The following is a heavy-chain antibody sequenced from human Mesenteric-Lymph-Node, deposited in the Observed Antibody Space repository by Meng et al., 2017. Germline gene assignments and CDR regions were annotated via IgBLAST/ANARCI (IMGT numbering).Heavy chain of an antibody. CDR3: ARSYGSGSYYIGTPNWFDP. Sequence: SQTLSLTCAISGDSVSSNSAAWNWIRQSPSRGLEWLGRTYYRSKWYNDYAVSVKSRITINPDTSKNQFSLQLNSVTPEDTAVYYCARSYGSGSYYIGTPNWFDPWGQGTLVTVSS. D-gene: IGHD3-10*01. CDR1: GDSVSSNSAA. V-gene: IGHV6-1*01. CDR2: TYYRSKWYN. J-gene: IGHJ5*02.